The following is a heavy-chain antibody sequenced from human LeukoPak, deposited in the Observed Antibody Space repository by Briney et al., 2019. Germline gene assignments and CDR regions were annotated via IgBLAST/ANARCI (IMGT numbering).Heavy chain of an antibody. J-gene: IGHJ4*02. CDR2: IRYDGSNK. D-gene: IGHD3-22*01. CDR1: GFTFSSYG. CDR3: AIDYYYDSSGCYFDY. Sequence: GGSLRLSCAASGFTFSSYGMHWVRQAPGEGLEGVAFIRYDGSNKYYADSVKGRFTISRDNSKNTLYLQMNSLRAEDTAVYYCAIDYYYDSSGCYFDYWGQGTLVTVSS. V-gene: IGHV3-30*02.